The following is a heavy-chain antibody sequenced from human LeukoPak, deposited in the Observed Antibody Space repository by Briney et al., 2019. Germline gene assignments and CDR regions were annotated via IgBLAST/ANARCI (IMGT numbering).Heavy chain of an antibody. CDR1: GGTFSSYA. CDR3: ARANSGYDYFDY. V-gene: IGHV1-69*04. Sequence: SVKVSCKASGGTFSSYAISWVRQAPGQGLEWMGRIIPILGIANYAQKFQGRVTITADKSTSTAYMELSSLRSEDTAVYHCARANSGYDYFDYWGQGTLVTVSS. D-gene: IGHD5-12*01. CDR2: IIPILGIA. J-gene: IGHJ4*02.